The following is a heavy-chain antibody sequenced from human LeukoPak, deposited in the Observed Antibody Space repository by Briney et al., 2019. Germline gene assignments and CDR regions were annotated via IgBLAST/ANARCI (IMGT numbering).Heavy chain of an antibody. CDR1: GGSISNYY. CDR3: ARDLPGYYSSSDYYYYMDV. Sequence: PSETLSLTCIVSGGSISNYYRSWIRQPAGKGLEWVGRIYTSGSTNYNPSLKSRVTMSVDTSKNQFSLKLSSVTAADTAVYYCARDLPGYYSSSDYYYYMDVWGKGTTVTVSS. CDR2: IYTSGST. D-gene: IGHD3-9*01. V-gene: IGHV4-4*07. J-gene: IGHJ6*03.